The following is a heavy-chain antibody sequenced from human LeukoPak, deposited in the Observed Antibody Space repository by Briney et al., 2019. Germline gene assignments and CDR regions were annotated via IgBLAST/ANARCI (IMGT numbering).Heavy chain of an antibody. Sequence: PGGSLRLSCAASGFTVSSNYMSWVRQAPGKGLEWVSVIYSGGSIYYADSVKGRFTISRDNSKNTLYLQMNSLRAEDTAVYYCARDRGSIAALYYMDVWGKGTTVTVSS. D-gene: IGHD6-6*01. V-gene: IGHV3-53*01. J-gene: IGHJ6*03. CDR2: IYSGGSI. CDR3: ARDRGSIAALYYMDV. CDR1: GFTVSSNY.